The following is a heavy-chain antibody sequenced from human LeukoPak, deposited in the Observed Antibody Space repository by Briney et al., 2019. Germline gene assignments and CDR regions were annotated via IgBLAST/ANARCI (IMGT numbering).Heavy chain of an antibody. Sequence: HSGRSLRLSCAASGFTFSSYGMHWVRQAPGKGLEWVAVIWYDSSNKYYADSVKGRFTISRDISKNTLYLQMNSLRAEDTAVYYCAETVEWELLVSFDYWGQGTLVTVSS. CDR1: GFTFSSYG. CDR3: AETVEWELLVSFDY. D-gene: IGHD1-26*01. J-gene: IGHJ4*02. V-gene: IGHV3-33*06. CDR2: IWYDSSNK.